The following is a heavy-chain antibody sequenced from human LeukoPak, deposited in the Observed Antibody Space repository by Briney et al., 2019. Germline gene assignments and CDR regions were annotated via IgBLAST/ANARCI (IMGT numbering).Heavy chain of an antibody. CDR1: GLTFSSNW. CDR3: ARELGYYGSGTYDY. J-gene: IGHJ4*02. Sequence: GGSLRLSCADSGLTFSSNWMSWVRQAPGKGLEWVANIKQDGSEKFYVDSVEGRFTISRDNAKNSLYLQMNSLRAEDTAVYYCARELGYYGSGTYDYWGQGTLVTVSS. CDR2: IKQDGSEK. V-gene: IGHV3-7*01. D-gene: IGHD3-10*01.